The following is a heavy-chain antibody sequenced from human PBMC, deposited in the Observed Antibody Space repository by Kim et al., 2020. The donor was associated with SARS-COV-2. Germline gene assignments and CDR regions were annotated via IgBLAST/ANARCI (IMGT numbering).Heavy chain of an antibody. V-gene: IGHV4-39*01. CDR3: ARRESYYYYYGMDV. J-gene: IGHJ6*02. Sequence: NPSLKSRVTISVDTSTNQFSLKLSYVTAADTAVYYCARRESYYYYYGMDVWGQGTTVTVSS.